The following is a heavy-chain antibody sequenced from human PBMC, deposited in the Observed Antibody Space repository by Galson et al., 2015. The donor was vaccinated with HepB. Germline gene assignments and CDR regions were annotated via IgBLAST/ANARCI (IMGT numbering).Heavy chain of an antibody. Sequence: SETLSLTCTVSGGSISTYYWSWIRQPAGKGLEWIGRIYTSGSTNYNPSLESRVTMSLDTSKSQFSLKLSSVTAADTAVYYCARIGHSISSWFDYWGQGTLVTVSS. D-gene: IGHD6-6*01. CDR2: IYTSGST. J-gene: IGHJ4*02. V-gene: IGHV4-4*07. CDR3: ARIGHSISSWFDY. CDR1: GGSISTYY.